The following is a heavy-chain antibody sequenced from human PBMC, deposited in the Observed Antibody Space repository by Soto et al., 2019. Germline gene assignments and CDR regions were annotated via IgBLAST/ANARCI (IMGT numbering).Heavy chain of an antibody. Sequence: QVQLVQSGAEVKKPGASVKVSCKASGYIFTSYDINWVRQATGQGLEWMGWMNPNSANTVYAQKFQGRVTMTRNTSISTAFMVLSSLRSEDTAVYYCAVPSDYYYYGMDVWGQETTVTVSS. V-gene: IGHV1-8*01. CDR2: MNPNSANT. CDR1: GYIFTSYD. CDR3: AVPSDYYYYGMDV. J-gene: IGHJ6*02.